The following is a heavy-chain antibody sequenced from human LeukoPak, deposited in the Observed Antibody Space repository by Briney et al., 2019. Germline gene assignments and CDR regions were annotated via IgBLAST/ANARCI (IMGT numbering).Heavy chain of an antibody. CDR2: IYHSGST. Sequence: SESLSLTCAVYGGSFSGYYWSWIRQPPGKGLEWIGSIYHSGSTYYNPSLKSRVTISVDTSKNQFSLKLSSVTAADTAVYYCARATTVTFYNWFDPWGQGTLVTVSS. J-gene: IGHJ5*02. CDR3: ARATTVTFYNWFDP. D-gene: IGHD4-11*01. CDR1: GGSFSGYY. V-gene: IGHV4-34*01.